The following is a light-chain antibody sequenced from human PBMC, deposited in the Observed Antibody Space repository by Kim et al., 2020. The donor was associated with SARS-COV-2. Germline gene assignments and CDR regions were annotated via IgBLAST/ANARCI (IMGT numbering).Light chain of an antibody. CDR2: DNN. V-gene: IGLV1-51*01. J-gene: IGLJ2*01. Sequence: GQKVTISCSGSSSNIEDNSVSWYQHLPGTAPKLIIYDNNKRPSGIPDRFSGSKSGTSATLGITGLQTGDEADYYCGTWDSVLTIVLFGGGTKVTVL. CDR1: SSNIEDNS. CDR3: GTWDSVLTIVL.